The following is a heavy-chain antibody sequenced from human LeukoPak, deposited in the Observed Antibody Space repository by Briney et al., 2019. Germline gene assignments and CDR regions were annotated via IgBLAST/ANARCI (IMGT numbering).Heavy chain of an antibody. CDR1: GGSISSGSYY. Sequence: SQTLSLTCTVSGGSISSGSYYWSWIRQPAGKGLEWIGRIYTSGSTNNNPSLKGRVTISVDTSKNQFSLKLSPVPAADTAVYYCAGTAMPKGPYCFDYWGQGTLVTVSS. CDR2: IYTSGST. J-gene: IGHJ4*02. CDR3: AGTAMPKGPYCFDY. D-gene: IGHD5-18*01. V-gene: IGHV4-61*02.